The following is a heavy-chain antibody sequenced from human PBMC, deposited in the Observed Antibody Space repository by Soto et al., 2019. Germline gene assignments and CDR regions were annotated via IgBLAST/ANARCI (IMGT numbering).Heavy chain of an antibody. J-gene: IGHJ3*02. CDR3: ARDQGYCSSTSCPDAFDI. CDR1: GYRITIYY. Sequence: ALVKGACKAAGYRITIYYSRWGRKTPRQGLEWMGIINASNGNTSYAQKFQGRVTMTTDTSTSTAYMELRSLRSDDTAVYYCARDQGYCSSTSCPDAFDIWGQGTMVTVSS. V-gene: IGHV1-18*01. CDR2: INASNGNT. D-gene: IGHD2-2*01.